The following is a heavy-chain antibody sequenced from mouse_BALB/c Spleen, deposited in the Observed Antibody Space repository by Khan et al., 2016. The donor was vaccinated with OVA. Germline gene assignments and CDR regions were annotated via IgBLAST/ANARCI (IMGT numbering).Heavy chain of an antibody. J-gene: IGHJ3*01. CDR3: LLSLYYDGSAYEGFAY. Sequence: VQLKHSGPELVKPGASVKMSCKASGYTFTSYVMHWVKQKPGQGLEWIGYISPNSDGSKYNEKFRGKATLNSDKSSSTAYMELSSLTSEDSAVYYCLLSLYYDGSAYEGFAYWGQGTLVTVSA. D-gene: IGHD1-1*01. CDR2: ISPNSDGS. CDR1: GYTFTSYV. V-gene: IGHV1S136*01.